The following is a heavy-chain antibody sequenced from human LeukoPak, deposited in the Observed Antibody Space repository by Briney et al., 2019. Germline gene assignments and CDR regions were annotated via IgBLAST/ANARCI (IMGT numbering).Heavy chain of an antibody. CDR3: ARDVHYDSSGYYSEGFDY. V-gene: IGHV1-2*02. CDR1: GYTFTGYY. J-gene: IGHJ4*02. CDR2: INPNSGGT. Sequence: ASVKVSCKASGYTFTGYYMHWVRQAPGQGLEWMGWINPNSGGTNYAQKFQGRVTMTRDTSISTAYMELSRLRSDDTAVYYCARDVHYDSSGYYSEGFDYWGQGTLVTVSS. D-gene: IGHD3-22*01.